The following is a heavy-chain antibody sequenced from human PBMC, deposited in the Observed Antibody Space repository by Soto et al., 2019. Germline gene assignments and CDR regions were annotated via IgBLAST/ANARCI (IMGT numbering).Heavy chain of an antibody. J-gene: IGHJ4*02. CDR2: IIPIFGTA. CDR3: ARAGGGIAAAGTFDY. V-gene: IGHV1-69*06. Sequence: QVQLVQSGAEVKKPGSSVKVSCKASGGTFSSYAISWVRQAPGQGLEWMGGIIPIFGTANYAQNFQGRVTLPADKATSTAYMGLSSLRSEYTAVYYCARAGGGIAAAGTFDYWGQGTLVTVSS. CDR1: GGTFSSYA. D-gene: IGHD6-13*01.